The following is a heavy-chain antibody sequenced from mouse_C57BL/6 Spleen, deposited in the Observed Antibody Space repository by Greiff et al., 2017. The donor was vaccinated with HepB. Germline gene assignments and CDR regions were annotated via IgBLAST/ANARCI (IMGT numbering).Heavy chain of an antibody. J-gene: IGHJ3*01. CDR1: GYTFTDYY. CDR2: INPNNGGT. Sequence: EVQLQQSGPELVKPGASVKISCKASGYTFTDYYMNWVKQSHGKSLEWIGDINPNNGGTSYNQKFKGKATLTVDKSSSTAYMELRSLTSEDSAVYYCARCDDYDWFAYWGQGTLVTVSA. CDR3: ARCDDYDWFAY. D-gene: IGHD2-4*01. V-gene: IGHV1-26*01.